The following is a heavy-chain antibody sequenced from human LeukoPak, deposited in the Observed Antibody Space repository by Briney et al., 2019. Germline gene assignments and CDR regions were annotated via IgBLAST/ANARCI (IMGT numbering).Heavy chain of an antibody. CDR2: IYTSGST. Sequence: PSETLSLTCTVSGGSISSYYWSWIRQPAGKGLEWIGRIYTSGSTNYNPSLKSRVTMSVDTSKNQFSLKLNSVTAADTAIYYCAGTYYDFWSGSRSHNAFDIWGQGTMVTVSS. J-gene: IGHJ3*02. CDR3: AGTYYDFWSGSRSHNAFDI. V-gene: IGHV4-4*07. CDR1: GGSISSYY. D-gene: IGHD3-3*01.